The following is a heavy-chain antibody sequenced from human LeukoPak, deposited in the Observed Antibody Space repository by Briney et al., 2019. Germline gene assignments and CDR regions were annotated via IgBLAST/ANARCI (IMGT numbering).Heavy chain of an antibody. Sequence: GGSLRLSCAASGFTFSIYGMHWVRQAPGKGLEWVAVISYDGSNKYYADSVKGRFTISRDNSKNTLYLQMNSLRAEDTAVYYCAYEGQQLVEYWGQGTLVSVSS. J-gene: IGHJ4*02. CDR2: ISYDGSNK. V-gene: IGHV3-30*18. CDR1: GFTFSIYG. CDR3: AYEGQQLVEY. D-gene: IGHD6-13*01.